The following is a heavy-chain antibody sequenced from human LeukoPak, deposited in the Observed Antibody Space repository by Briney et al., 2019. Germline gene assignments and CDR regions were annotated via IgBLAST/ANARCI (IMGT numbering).Heavy chain of an antibody. CDR3: ARVAVAGPTGWFDS. CDR2: ISSTSAYI. CDR1: GFALRSYS. Sequence: GGSLRLSCAASGFALRSYSVTWVRQAPGKGLEWVSSISSTSAYIYYAESVKGRFSISRDNVDNVVHLQMSSLRNEDTAFYYCARVAVAGPTGWFDSWGQGTLVTVSS. J-gene: IGHJ5*01. V-gene: IGHV3-21*04. D-gene: IGHD6-19*01.